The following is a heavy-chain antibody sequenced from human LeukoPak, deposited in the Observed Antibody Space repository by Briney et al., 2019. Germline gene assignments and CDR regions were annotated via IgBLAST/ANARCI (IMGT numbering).Heavy chain of an antibody. CDR1: GFTFSSYW. Sequence: GGSLRLSCAASGFTFSSYWMSWVRQAPGKGLEWVANIKQDGSEKYYVDSVKGRFTISRDNAKNSLYLQMNSLRVEDTAVYYCARSWYQLLWSAFDIWGQGTMVTVSS. CDR2: IKQDGSEK. J-gene: IGHJ3*02. V-gene: IGHV3-7*03. CDR3: ARSWYQLLWSAFDI. D-gene: IGHD2-2*01.